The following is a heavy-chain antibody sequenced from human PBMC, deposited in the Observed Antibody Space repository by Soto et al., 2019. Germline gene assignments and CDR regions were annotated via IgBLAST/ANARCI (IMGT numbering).Heavy chain of an antibody. CDR1: GYTFTSYG. D-gene: IGHD3-3*01. CDR3: ARDLSDFWSGYYPPGDAFDI. CDR2: ISAYNGNT. V-gene: IGHV1-18*01. Sequence: GASVKVSCKASGYTFTSYGISWVRQAPGQGLEWMGWISAYNGNTNYAQKLQGRVTMTTDTSTSTAYMELRSLRSDDTAVYYCARDLSDFWSGYYPPGDAFDIWGQGTMVTVSS. J-gene: IGHJ3*02.